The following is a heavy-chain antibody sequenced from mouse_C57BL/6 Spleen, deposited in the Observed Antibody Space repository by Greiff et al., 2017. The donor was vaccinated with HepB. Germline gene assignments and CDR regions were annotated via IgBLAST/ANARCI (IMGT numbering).Heavy chain of an antibody. CDR1: GFTFSDYY. V-gene: IGHV5-12*01. Sequence: EVQRVESGGGLVQPGGSLKLSCAASGFTFSDYYMYWVRQTPEKRLEWVAYISNGGGSTYYPDTVKGRFTISRDNAKNTLYLQMSRLKSEDTAMYYCARRPHYYAMDYWGQGTSVTVSS. CDR3: ARRPHYYAMDY. CDR2: ISNGGGST. J-gene: IGHJ4*01.